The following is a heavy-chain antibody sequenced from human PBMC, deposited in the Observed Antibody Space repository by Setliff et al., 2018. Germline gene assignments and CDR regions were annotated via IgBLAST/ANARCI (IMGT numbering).Heavy chain of an antibody. Sequence: ASVKVSCKTSGYTFTYFGVSWVRQGPAQGLEWMGWISPYNGQTIYSQKFQGRVTMTTDTSTNTAYMELRDLRSDDTAVYYCSRLVRYCSKTTCQTASGAELWGQGTLVTVSS. CDR3: SRLVRYCSKTTCQTASGAEL. CDR2: ISPYNGQT. D-gene: IGHD2-8*01. V-gene: IGHV1-18*01. J-gene: IGHJ4*02. CDR1: GYTFTYFG.